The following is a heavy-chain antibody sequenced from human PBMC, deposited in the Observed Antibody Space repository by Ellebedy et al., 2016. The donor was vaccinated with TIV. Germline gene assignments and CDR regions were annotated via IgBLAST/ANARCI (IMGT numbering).Heavy chain of an antibody. V-gene: IGHV4-31*03. CDR3: AAGVFGVVNIPYDY. D-gene: IGHD3-3*01. Sequence: SETLSLTCTVSGGSISSGGYYWSWIRQHPGKGLEWIGYIYYSGSTYYNPSLKSRVTISVDTSKNQFSLKLSSVTAADTAVYYCAAGVFGVVNIPYDYWGQGTLVTVSS. J-gene: IGHJ4*02. CDR2: IYYSGST. CDR1: GGSISSGGYY.